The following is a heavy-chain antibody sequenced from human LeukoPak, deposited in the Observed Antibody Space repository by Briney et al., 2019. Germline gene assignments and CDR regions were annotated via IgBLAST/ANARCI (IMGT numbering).Heavy chain of an antibody. Sequence: MPSETLSLTCTVSGDSISSYYWSWIRQPPGKGPEWIGYISYSGSTNYNPSLKSRVTISVDTSKNQFSLKLTSVTAADTAVYYCAKSSQIPDIWGQGILVTVSS. CDR3: AKSSQIPDI. D-gene: IGHD2-15*01. J-gene: IGHJ1*01. CDR2: ISYSGST. CDR1: GDSISSYY. V-gene: IGHV4-59*01.